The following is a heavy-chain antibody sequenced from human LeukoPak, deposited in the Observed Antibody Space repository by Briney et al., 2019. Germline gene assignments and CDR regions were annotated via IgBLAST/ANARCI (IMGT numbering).Heavy chain of an antibody. D-gene: IGHD3-22*01. CDR1: GYTFTGYY. Sequence: ASVKVSCKASGYTFTGYYMHWVRQAPGQGLEWMGWINPNSGGTNYAQKFQGRVTMTRDTSISTAYMELSRLRSDDTAVYYCARSPLYYYDSSGYGAFDIWGQGTMVTVSS. V-gene: IGHV1-2*02. CDR2: INPNSGGT. J-gene: IGHJ3*02. CDR3: ARSPLYYYDSSGYGAFDI.